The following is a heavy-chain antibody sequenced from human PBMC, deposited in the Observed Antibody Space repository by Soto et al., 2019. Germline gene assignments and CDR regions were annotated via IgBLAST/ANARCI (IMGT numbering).Heavy chain of an antibody. Sequence: SVKVSCKASGGTFSSYTISWVRQASGQGLEWMGRIIPILGIANYAQKFQGRVTITADKSTSTAYMELSSLRSEDTAVYYCACSGGKIVVVVAATPYAFDIWGQGTMVTVS. CDR1: GGTFSSYT. J-gene: IGHJ3*02. CDR2: IIPILGIA. V-gene: IGHV1-69*02. D-gene: IGHD2-15*01. CDR3: ACSGGKIVVVVAATPYAFDI.